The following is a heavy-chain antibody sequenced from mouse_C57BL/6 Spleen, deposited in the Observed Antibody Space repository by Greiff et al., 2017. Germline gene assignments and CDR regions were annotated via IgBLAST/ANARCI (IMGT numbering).Heavy chain of an antibody. Sequence: VKLMESGAELVKPGASVKISCKASGYAFSSYWMNWVKQRPGKGLEWIGQIYPGDGDTNYNGKFKGKATLTAGKSSSTAYMQLSSLTSEDSAVYFCARGVYYDWGAMDYWGQGTSVTVSS. CDR3: ARGVYYDWGAMDY. CDR2: IYPGDGDT. J-gene: IGHJ4*01. D-gene: IGHD2-4*01. CDR1: GYAFSSYW. V-gene: IGHV1-80*01.